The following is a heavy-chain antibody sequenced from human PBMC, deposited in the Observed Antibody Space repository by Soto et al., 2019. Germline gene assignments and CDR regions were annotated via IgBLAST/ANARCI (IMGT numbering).Heavy chain of an antibody. CDR1: GGTFSSYA. Sequence: QVQLVQSGAEVKKPGSSVKVSCKASGGTFSSYAISWVRQAPGQGLEWMGGIIPIFGTANYAQKFQGRVTITADESTSKDYMELSSLRSEDTAVYYCAREGRNDFNLIQNYGSGSYPPQHYYYYGMDVWGQGTTVTVSS. J-gene: IGHJ6*02. CDR2: IIPIFGTA. CDR3: AREGRNDFNLIQNYGSGSYPPQHYYYYGMDV. D-gene: IGHD3-10*01. V-gene: IGHV1-69*01.